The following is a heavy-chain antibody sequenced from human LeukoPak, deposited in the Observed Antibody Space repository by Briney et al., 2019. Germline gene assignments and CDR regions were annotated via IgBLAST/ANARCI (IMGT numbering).Heavy chain of an antibody. CDR2: ISAYNGNT. J-gene: IGHJ6*02. D-gene: IGHD3-3*01. V-gene: IGHV1-18*01. Sequence: ASVKVSCKASGYTFTSYGISWVRQAPGQGLEWMGWISAYNGNTNYAQKLQGRVTMTTDTSTSTAYMELRSLRSDDTAVYYCARAAPYCDFWSGYSSYYYYGMDVWGQGTTVTVSS. CDR3: ARAAPYCDFWSGYSSYYYYGMDV. CDR1: GYTFTSYG.